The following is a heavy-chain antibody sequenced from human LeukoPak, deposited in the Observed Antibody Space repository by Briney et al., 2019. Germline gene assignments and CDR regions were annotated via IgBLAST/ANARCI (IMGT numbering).Heavy chain of an antibody. V-gene: IGHV1-18*01. Sequence: ASVKVSCKASGYTFTSYGISWVRQAPGQGLEWMGWISAYNGNTNYAQKLQGRVTMTTDTSTSTAYMELRSLRSDDTAVYYCARHCSGGNCYFYGMDVWGQGTTVTVSS. J-gene: IGHJ6*02. CDR1: GYTFTSYG. D-gene: IGHD2-15*01. CDR2: ISAYNGNT. CDR3: ARHCSGGNCYFYGMDV.